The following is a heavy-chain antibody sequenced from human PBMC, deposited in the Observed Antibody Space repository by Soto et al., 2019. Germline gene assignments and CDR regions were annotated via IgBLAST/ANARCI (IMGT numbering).Heavy chain of an antibody. CDR2: ISYDGSNK. D-gene: IGHD3-22*01. Sequence: PGGSLRLSCAASGFTFSSYGMHWVRQAPGKGLEWVAVISYDGSNKYYADSVKGRFTISRDNSKNTLYLQMNSLRAEDTAVYYCAKDYYQNNPDPFDIWGQGTMVTVSS. J-gene: IGHJ3*02. V-gene: IGHV3-30*18. CDR1: GFTFSSYG. CDR3: AKDYYQNNPDPFDI.